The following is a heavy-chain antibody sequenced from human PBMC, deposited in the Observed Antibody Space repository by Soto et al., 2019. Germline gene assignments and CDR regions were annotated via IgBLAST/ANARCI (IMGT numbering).Heavy chain of an antibody. V-gene: IGHV5-10-1*01. J-gene: IGHJ5*02. CDR2: IDPSDSQT. D-gene: IGHD5-12*01. CDR1: GYSFAGYW. CDR3: ARKIYESDKGHNFHYQSDS. Sequence: PGESLKISCKGSGYSFAGYWITWVRQKPGKGLEWMGRIDPSDSQTYYSPSFRGHVTISVTKSITTVFLQWSSLRASDNDMYYCARKIYESDKGHNFHYQSDSWVQRTPVTVSS.